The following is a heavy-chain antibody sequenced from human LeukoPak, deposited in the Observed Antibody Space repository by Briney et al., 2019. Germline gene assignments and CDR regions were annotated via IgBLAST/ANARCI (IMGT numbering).Heavy chain of an antibody. D-gene: IGHD4-17*01. J-gene: IGHJ4*02. CDR1: GGSFSGYY. CDR3: ASNGDYGPYFDY. CDR2: INHSGST. Sequence: RASETLSLTCAAYGGSFSGYYWSWIRQPPGKGLEWIGEINHSGSTNYNPSLKSRVTISVDTSKNQFSLKLSSVTAADTAVYYCASNGDYGPYFDYWGQGTLVTVSS. V-gene: IGHV4-34*01.